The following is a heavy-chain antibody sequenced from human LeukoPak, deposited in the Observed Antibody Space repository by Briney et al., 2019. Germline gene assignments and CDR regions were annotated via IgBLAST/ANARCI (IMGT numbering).Heavy chain of an antibody. V-gene: IGHV4-34*01. Sequence: SETLSLTCAVYGGSFSGYYWSWIRQPPGKGLEWIGEISHSGSTHYNPSLKSRVTISVDTSKNQFSLKLSSVTAADTAVYYCAREAGSGSYYIGYWGQGTLVTVSS. J-gene: IGHJ4*02. CDR1: GGSFSGYY. D-gene: IGHD3-10*01. CDR2: ISHSGST. CDR3: AREAGSGSYYIGY.